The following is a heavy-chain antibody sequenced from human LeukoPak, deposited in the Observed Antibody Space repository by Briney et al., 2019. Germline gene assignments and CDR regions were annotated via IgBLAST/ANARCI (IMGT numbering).Heavy chain of an antibody. Sequence: PSETLSLTCTVSGGSISSYYWSWIRQPPGKGLEWIGYIYYSGSTNYNPSLKSRVTISVDTSKNQFSLKLSSVTAADTAVYYCARDSHSYYYGSGREPSYGMDVWGQGTTVTVSS. D-gene: IGHD3-10*01. CDR1: GGSISSYY. CDR3: ARDSHSYYYGSGREPSYGMDV. J-gene: IGHJ6*02. CDR2: IYYSGST. V-gene: IGHV4-59*01.